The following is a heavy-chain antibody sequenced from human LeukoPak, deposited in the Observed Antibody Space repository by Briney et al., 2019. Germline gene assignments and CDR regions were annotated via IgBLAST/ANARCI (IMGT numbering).Heavy chain of an antibody. CDR1: GFSFSIYG. V-gene: IGHV3-30*18. J-gene: IGHJ5*02. D-gene: IGHD6-13*01. Sequence: GGSLRLSCAASGFSFSIYGMHWVRQAPGKGLEWVAVISYDGSNKYYADSVKGRFTISRDDSMNTVYLQMNSLRTEDTAVYYCAKDHGYTSSWLFNWFDPWGQGTLVTISS. CDR2: ISYDGSNK. CDR3: AKDHGYTSSWLFNWFDP.